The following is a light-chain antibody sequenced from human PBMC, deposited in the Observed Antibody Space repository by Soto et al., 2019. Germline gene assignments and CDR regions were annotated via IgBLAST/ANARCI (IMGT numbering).Light chain of an antibody. J-gene: IGLJ2*01. CDR3: SSFGGSNDVL. Sequence: QSVLTQPPSASGSPGQSVTISCTGTSSDVGGNKFVSWYQQHPSKAPRLIIYEVNRRPSGVPDRFSGSKSGNTASLTVSGLQDEDEADYYCSSFGGSNDVLFGGGTKLTVL. CDR1: SSDVGGNKF. CDR2: EVN. V-gene: IGLV2-8*01.